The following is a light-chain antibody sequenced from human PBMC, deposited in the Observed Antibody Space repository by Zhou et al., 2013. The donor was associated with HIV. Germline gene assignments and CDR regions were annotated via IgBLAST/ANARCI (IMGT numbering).Light chain of an antibody. CDR2: AAS. V-gene: IGKV1-NL1*01. Sequence: DIQMTQSPSSLSASVGDRVTITCQASQDISNYLNWYQQKPGKAPKLLLYAASRLESGVPSRFSGSGSGTDYTLTISSLQPEDFATYYCQQYYSTPPYTFGQGTKLEIK. CDR3: QQYYSTPPYT. J-gene: IGKJ2*01. CDR1: QDISNY.